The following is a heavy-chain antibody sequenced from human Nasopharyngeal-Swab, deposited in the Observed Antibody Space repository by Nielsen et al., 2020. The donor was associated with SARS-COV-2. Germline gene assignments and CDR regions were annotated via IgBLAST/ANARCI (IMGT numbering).Heavy chain of an antibody. Sequence: SVKVSCKTSGGTFSSYSISWFRQAPGQGLDWMGGIIPILPITNYAQKFQDRVTITADKSTSTAYMELSSLRSEDTAAYYCARGGWLRRDYYYSYYYMDVWGKGTTVTVSS. V-gene: IGHV1-69*10. D-gene: IGHD5-24*01. CDR1: GGTFSSYS. J-gene: IGHJ6*03. CDR3: ARGGWLRRDYYYSYYYMDV. CDR2: IIPILPIT.